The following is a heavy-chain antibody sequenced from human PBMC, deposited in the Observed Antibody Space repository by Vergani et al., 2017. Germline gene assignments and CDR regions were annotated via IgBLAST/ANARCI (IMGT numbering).Heavy chain of an antibody. CDR3: AKVGGYYYGSGSYYKGWDVDY. J-gene: IGHJ4*02. CDR1: GFTFSSYW. CDR2: INGDGSST. Sequence: EVQLVESGGGLVQPGGSLRLSCAASGFTFSSYWMHWVRQAPGKGLVWVSGINGDGSSTSYADSVKGRFTISRDNAKNTLYLQMNSLRAEDTALYYCAKVGGYYYGSGSYYKGWDVDYWGQGTLVTVSS. D-gene: IGHD3-10*01. V-gene: IGHV3-74*01.